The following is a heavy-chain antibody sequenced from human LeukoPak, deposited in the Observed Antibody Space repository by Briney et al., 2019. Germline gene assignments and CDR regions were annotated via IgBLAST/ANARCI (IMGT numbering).Heavy chain of an antibody. V-gene: IGHV3-7*01. J-gene: IGHJ3*02. CDR2: IQEDGGNK. D-gene: IGHD1-1*01. CDR3: AREARGTRAAFDI. Sequence: PGGSLRLSCAASGFTLSYYWMSWVRQAPGKGLEWVANIQEDGGNKYYVGSVKGRFTISRDNAKNSVYLQMNSLRAEDTAVYYCAREARGTRAAFDIWGQGTVVTVS. CDR1: GFTLSYYW.